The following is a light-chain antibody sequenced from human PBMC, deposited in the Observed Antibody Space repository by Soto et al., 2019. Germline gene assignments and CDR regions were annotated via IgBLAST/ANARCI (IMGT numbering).Light chain of an antibody. CDR1: SSDVGGYNY. Sequence: QSVLTQPASVSGSPGQSITISCTGTSSDVGGYNYVSWYQQHPGKVPKLMIYDVTNRPSGISNRFSASKSGNTASLTISGLQAEDEAGYYCSSYTSSSTYVFGTGTKVTVL. J-gene: IGLJ1*01. V-gene: IGLV2-14*01. CDR2: DVT. CDR3: SSYTSSSTYV.